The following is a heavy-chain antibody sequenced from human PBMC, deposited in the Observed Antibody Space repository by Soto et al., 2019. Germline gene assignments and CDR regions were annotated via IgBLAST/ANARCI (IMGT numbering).Heavy chain of an antibody. CDR2: IKSKTDGGTT. CDR1: GFTFSNAW. V-gene: IGHV3-15*07. J-gene: IGHJ3*02. CDR3: TTDRLYYYDRSGYPGDAFDI. D-gene: IGHD3-22*01. Sequence: GGSLRLSCAASGFTFSNAWMNWVRQAPGKGLEWVGRIKSKTDGGTTDYAAPVKGRFTISRDDSKNTLYLQMNSLKTEDTAVYYCTTDRLYYYDRSGYPGDAFDIWGQGTMVTVSS.